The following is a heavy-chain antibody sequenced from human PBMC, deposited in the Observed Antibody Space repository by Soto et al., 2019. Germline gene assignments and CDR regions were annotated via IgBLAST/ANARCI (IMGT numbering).Heavy chain of an antibody. V-gene: IGHV1-58*01. CDR2: IVVGSGNT. Sequence: SVKVSFKASGFPFTSSAVQWVRQARGQRLEWIGWIVVGSGNTNYAQKFQERVTITRDMSTSTAYMELSSLRSEDTAVYYCASFYYDSSGYYTPIDYWGQGTLVTVSS. CDR3: ASFYYDSSGYYTPIDY. CDR1: GFPFTSSA. J-gene: IGHJ4*02. D-gene: IGHD3-22*01.